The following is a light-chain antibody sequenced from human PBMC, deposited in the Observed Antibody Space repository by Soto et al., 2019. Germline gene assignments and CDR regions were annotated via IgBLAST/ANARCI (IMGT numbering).Light chain of an antibody. Sequence: QSVLTQPPSVSGAPGQRVTISCTGSSSNIGAGYDVHWYQQLPGTAPKLLIYGNSNRPSGVPDRFSGSKSGTSASLAITGLQAEDEADYYSQSYDSGLRGVVFGGGTELTVL. J-gene: IGLJ2*01. CDR1: SSNIGAGYD. CDR2: GNS. CDR3: QSYDSGLRGVV. V-gene: IGLV1-40*01.